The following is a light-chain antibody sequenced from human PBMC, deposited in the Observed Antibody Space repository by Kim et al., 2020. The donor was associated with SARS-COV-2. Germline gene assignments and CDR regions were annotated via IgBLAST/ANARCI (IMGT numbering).Light chain of an antibody. CDR3: QQSYSTPYT. Sequence: SASVRDRVTTTCRASQSISSYLNWYQQEPWKAPKLLIYAASSLQSGVPSRFSGSGSVTDFTLTISSLQPEDFATYYCQQSYSTPYTFGQGTKLEIK. CDR1: QSISSY. CDR2: AAS. V-gene: IGKV1-39*01. J-gene: IGKJ2*01.